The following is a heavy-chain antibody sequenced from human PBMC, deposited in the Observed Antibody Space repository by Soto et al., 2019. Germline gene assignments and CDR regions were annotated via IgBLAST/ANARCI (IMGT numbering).Heavy chain of an antibody. D-gene: IGHD2-8*01. Sequence: SQTLSLTCAISVYGVSSNSAAWNWIMQSPSRGLEWLGRTYYRSKWYNDYAVSVKSRITINPDTSKNQFSLQLNSVTPEDTAVYYCARARHCTNGVFYRRVYYYYGMEVWGQATTDIVS. CDR2: TYYRSKWYN. J-gene: IGHJ6*01. CDR1: VYGVSSNSAA. CDR3: ARARHCTNGVFYRRVYYYYGMEV. V-gene: IGHV6-1*01.